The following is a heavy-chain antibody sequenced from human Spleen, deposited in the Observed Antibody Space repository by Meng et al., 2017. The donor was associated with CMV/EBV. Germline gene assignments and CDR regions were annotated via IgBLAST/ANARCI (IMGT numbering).Heavy chain of an antibody. Sequence: ASVKVSCKASGYDFLTYGISWVRQAPGQGLEWMGWVSTYNGNTNYAQRFQGRVTLTTDTSTSTAYMQLSRLRSDDTALYYCARESGSETDYYYYYAMDAWGQGTTVTVSS. CDR2: VSTYNGNT. CDR3: ARESGSETDYYYYYAMDA. D-gene: IGHD1-26*01. CDR1: GYDFLTYG. J-gene: IGHJ6*02. V-gene: IGHV1-18*01.